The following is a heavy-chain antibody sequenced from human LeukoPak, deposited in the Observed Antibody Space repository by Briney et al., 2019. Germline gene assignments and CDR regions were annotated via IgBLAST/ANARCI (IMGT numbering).Heavy chain of an antibody. CDR2: INPSSGDT. CDR1: GYSFIRYF. Sequence: ASVKVSCKASGYSFIRYFIHWVRQAPGQGLEWMGTINPSSGDTNYAQKFQGRVTMTRDTSTSTVYMKMSSLKSEDTAVYYCARVHYGDPDDYWGQGTLVTVSS. V-gene: IGHV1-46*01. CDR3: ARVHYGDPDDY. D-gene: IGHD4-17*01. J-gene: IGHJ4*02.